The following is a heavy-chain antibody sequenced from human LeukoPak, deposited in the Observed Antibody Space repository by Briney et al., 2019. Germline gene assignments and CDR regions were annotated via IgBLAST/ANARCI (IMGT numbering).Heavy chain of an antibody. CDR3: ARDLSNWNRLDV. CDR1: GGSISSGDYY. V-gene: IGHV4-30-4*08. J-gene: IGHJ6*04. Sequence: PSETLSLTCTVSGGSISSGDYYWSWIRQPPGKGLEWIGYIYYSGSTYYNPSLKSRGTISVDTSKNQFSLKLSSVTAADTAVYYCARDLSNWNRLDVWGKGTTVTVSS. CDR2: IYYSGST. D-gene: IGHD1/OR15-1a*01.